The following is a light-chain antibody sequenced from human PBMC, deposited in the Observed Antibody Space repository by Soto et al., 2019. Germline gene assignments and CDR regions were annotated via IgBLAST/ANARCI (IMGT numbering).Light chain of an antibody. Sequence: QSALTQPASVSGSPGQSITIACTGTYSDVGGYNFVSWYQQHPGKAPKVMIYDVSDGPSGVSDRFSGSKSGNTASLTISGLQPEDEAYYYCSSYTSISTVVFGGGTKLTVL. V-gene: IGLV2-14*01. CDR3: SSYTSISTVV. CDR1: YSDVGGYNF. J-gene: IGLJ3*02. CDR2: DVS.